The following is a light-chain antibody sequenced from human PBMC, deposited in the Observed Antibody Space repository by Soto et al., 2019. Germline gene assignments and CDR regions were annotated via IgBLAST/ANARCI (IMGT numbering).Light chain of an antibody. CDR3: CSYAGRYTWV. CDR1: SSDVGGYNF. CDR2: DVS. Sequence: QSALTQPRSVSGSPGQSVTISCTGTSSDVGGYNFVSWFQQHQGKAPKLMIYDVSKRPSGVPDRFSGSKSGNTASLTISGLQAEDEADYYCCSYAGRYTWVFGTGTKVAVL. J-gene: IGLJ1*01. V-gene: IGLV2-11*01.